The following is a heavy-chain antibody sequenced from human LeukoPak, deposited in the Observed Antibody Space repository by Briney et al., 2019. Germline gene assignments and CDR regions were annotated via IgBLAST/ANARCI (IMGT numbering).Heavy chain of an antibody. CDR1: GFTFSSYS. V-gene: IGHV3-21*01. CDR2: ISSSSSYI. Sequence: PGGSLRLSCAASGFTFSSYSMNWVRQAPGKGLEWVSSISSSSSYIYYADSVKGRFTISRDNAKNSLYLQMNSLRAEDTAVYYCASALLLIGTANQNSRTDDYWGQGTLVTVSS. J-gene: IGHJ4*02. CDR3: ASALLLIGTANQNSRTDDY. D-gene: IGHD3-22*01.